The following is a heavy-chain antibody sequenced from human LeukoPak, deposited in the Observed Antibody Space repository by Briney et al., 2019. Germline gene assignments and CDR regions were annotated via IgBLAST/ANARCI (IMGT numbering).Heavy chain of an antibody. CDR3: VLTITMIVVVRGY. CDR2: IYYSGST. Sequence: SETLSLTCAVYGGSFSGYYWSWIGKHPGKGLEWIGYIYYSGSTYYNPSLKSRVTISVDTSKNQFSLKLSSVTAADTAVYYCVLTITMIVVVRGYWGQGTLVTVSS. V-gene: IGHV4-31*11. D-gene: IGHD3-22*01. J-gene: IGHJ4*02. CDR1: GGSFSGYY.